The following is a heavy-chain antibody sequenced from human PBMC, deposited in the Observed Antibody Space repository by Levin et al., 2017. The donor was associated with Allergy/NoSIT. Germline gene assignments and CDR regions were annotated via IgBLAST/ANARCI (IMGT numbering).Heavy chain of an antibody. CDR1: GYTFTGYY. V-gene: IGHV1-2*02. D-gene: IGHD2-15*01. J-gene: IGHJ6*02. CDR2: VNPNYGGT. CDR3: ARELVAISSGNYFYGMDV. Sequence: GASVKVSCKSSGYTFTGYYMHWVRQAPGQGLEWMGWVNPNYGGTHYAQKFQGRVTMTRDASISTAYMELSRLRSDDTAVYYCARELVAISSGNYFYGMDVWGQGTTVTVSS.